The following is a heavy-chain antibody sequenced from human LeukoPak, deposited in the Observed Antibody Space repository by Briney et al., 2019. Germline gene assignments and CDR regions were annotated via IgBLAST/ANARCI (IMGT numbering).Heavy chain of an antibody. CDR3: ARVYEYFDP. V-gene: IGHV4-4*07. D-gene: IGHD2/OR15-2a*01. CDR1: GASISPYY. J-gene: IGHJ5*02. CDR2: IYTSGST. Sequence: SETLSLTCTVSGASISPYYWTWIRQPAGKGLEWIGHIYTSGSTNYNPSLKSRVTISVDTSKNEFSLKVNSVTAADTALYYCARVYEYFDPWGQGILVTVSS.